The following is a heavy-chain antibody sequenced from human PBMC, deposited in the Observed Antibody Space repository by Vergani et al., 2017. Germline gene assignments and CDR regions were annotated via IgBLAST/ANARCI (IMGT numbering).Heavy chain of an antibody. D-gene: IGHD2/OR15-2a*01. V-gene: IGHV3-23*01. CDR3: VKEKIDLGSYCFDS. CDR2: ISGPGLST. Sequence: EVHLLESVGGLVQSGGSLRLSCAASGFTFSNSAVSWVRQAPGRCMPWVSSISGPGLSTYYADSVKGRFSISRDNSKNTVFLQMHSLRAEDTAIYYCVKEKIDLGSYCFDSWGHGILVTVSS. J-gene: IGHJ4*01. CDR1: GFTFSNSA.